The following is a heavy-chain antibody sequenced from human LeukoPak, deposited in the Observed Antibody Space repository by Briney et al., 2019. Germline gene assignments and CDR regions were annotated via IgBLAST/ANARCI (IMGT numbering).Heavy chain of an antibody. CDR2: IHSSGST. J-gene: IGHJ3*01. D-gene: IGHD1-26*01. V-gene: IGHV4-4*07. Sequence: PSETLSLTCTVSGGSISNYYWSWIRQSAGKGLEWIGRIHSSGSTKFNPSLRSRVTMSADTSKHQFSLWLTSVTAADTALYYCARGIATITQDSFDVWGLGTMVTASS. CDR1: GGSISNYY. CDR3: ARGIATITQDSFDV.